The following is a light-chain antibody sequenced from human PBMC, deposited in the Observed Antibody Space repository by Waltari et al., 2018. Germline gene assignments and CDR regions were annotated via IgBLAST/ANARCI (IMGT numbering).Light chain of an antibody. CDR3: MQRLQTPWT. Sequence: DIVMTQSPLSLSVTPGEPASISCRSSQSLLYSNGDYHMDWYLQKPGQSPQILFYLGSHRASGVPDRFSGSRSGTDFTLRISRVEAEDIGVYYCMQRLQTPWTFGQGTKVEIK. J-gene: IGKJ1*01. V-gene: IGKV2-28*01. CDR1: QSLLYSNGDYH. CDR2: LGS.